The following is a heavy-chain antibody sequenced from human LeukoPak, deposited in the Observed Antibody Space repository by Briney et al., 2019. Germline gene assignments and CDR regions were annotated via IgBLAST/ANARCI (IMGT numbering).Heavy chain of an antibody. CDR2: ISGSGGST. CDR1: GFTFSSYA. D-gene: IGHD3-10*01. J-gene: IGHJ4*02. V-gene: IGHV3-23*01. Sequence: PGGSLGLSCAASGFTFSSYAMSWVRQAPGKGLEWVSAISGSGGSTYYADSVKGRFTISRDNSKNTLYLQMNSLRAEDTAVYYCAKDQDYYGSGSPFDYWGQGTLVTVSS. CDR3: AKDQDYYGSGSPFDY.